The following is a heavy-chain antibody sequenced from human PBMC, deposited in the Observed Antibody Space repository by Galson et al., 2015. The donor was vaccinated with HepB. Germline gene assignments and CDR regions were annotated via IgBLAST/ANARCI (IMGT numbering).Heavy chain of an antibody. Sequence: SVKVSCKASGYTFTSYDINWVRQATGQGLEWMGWMNPNSGNTNYAQKLQGRVTMTTDTSTSTAYMELSSLRSEDTAVYYCASREGSYLEIDDWDQGTLVTVSS. D-gene: IGHD1-26*01. J-gene: IGHJ4*02. V-gene: IGHV1-8*01. CDR3: ASREGSYLEIDD. CDR2: MNPNSGNT. CDR1: GYTFTSYD.